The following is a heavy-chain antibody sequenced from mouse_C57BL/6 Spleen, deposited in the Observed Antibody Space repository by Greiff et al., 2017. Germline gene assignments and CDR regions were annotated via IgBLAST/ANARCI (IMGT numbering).Heavy chain of an antibody. D-gene: IGHD4-1*01. CDR1: GYTFTDYN. J-gene: IGHJ2*01. CDR2: INPNNGGT. CDR3: ARMVILTGGYFDY. V-gene: IGHV1-22*01. Sequence: EVNLVESGPELVKPGASVKMSCKASGYTFTDYNMHWVKQSHGKSLEWIGYINPNNGGTSYNQKFKGKATLTVNKSSSTAYMELRSLTSEDSAVYYCARMVILTGGYFDYWGQGTTLTVSS.